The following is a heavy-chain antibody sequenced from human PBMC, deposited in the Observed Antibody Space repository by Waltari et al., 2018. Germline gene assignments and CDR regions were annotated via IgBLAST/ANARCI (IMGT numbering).Heavy chain of an antibody. D-gene: IGHD3-3*01. V-gene: IGHV1-69*04. CDR2: IIPILGIA. CDR3: ARDFLRTYAFDI. J-gene: IGHJ3*02. CDR1: GGTFSSYA. Sequence: QVQLVQSGAEVKKPGSSVKVSCKASGGTFSSYAISWVRQAPGQGLEWMGRIIPILGIANYAQKFQGRVTITADKSTSTAYMELSSLRSEDTAVYYCARDFLRTYAFDIWGQGTMVTVSS.